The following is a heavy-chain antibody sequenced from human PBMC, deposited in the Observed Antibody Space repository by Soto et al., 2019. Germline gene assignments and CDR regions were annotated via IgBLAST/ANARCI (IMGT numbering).Heavy chain of an antibody. J-gene: IGHJ4*02. CDR3: ARAEGYCTNGVCPLVDY. D-gene: IGHD2-8*01. V-gene: IGHV1-3*01. CDR1: GYTFTSYA. CDR2: INAGNGNT. Sequence: ASVKVSCKASGYTFTSYAMHWVRQAPGQRLEWMGWINAGNGNTKYSQKFQGRVTITRDTSASTAYMELSSLRSEDTAVYHCARAEGYCTNGVCPLVDYWGQGTLVTVSS.